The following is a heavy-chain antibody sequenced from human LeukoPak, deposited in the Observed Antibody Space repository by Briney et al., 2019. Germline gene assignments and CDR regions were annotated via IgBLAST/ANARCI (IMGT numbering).Heavy chain of an antibody. Sequence: GGSLRLSCAASGFTFSGYGMHWVRQAPGKGLEWVAVISYDGSYKDYADSGKGRFTMSRDNSKNTLYLQMNSLRTEDTAVYYCAKGARKGDDYGGFFDYWGQGTLVTVSS. CDR1: GFTFSGYG. CDR2: ISYDGSYK. CDR3: AKGARKGDDYGGFFDY. V-gene: IGHV3-30*19. J-gene: IGHJ4*02. D-gene: IGHD4-23*01.